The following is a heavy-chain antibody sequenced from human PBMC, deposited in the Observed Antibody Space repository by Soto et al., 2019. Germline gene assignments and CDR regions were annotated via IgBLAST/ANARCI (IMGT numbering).Heavy chain of an antibody. D-gene: IGHD6-6*01. CDR1: GFTFTDYA. CDR2: ISGSGGNT. J-gene: IGHJ4*02. V-gene: IGHV3-23*01. Sequence: EVQLLESGGGLVQPGGSLRLSCAASGFTFTDYAMIWVRQAPGKGLEWVSAISGSGGNTFYADSMRGRFILSRENSKNTLYLQITSMRDEATAIYYCASNVRGGAALPIGATFDYWGQGTLVSVSS. CDR3: ASNVRGGAALPIGATFDY.